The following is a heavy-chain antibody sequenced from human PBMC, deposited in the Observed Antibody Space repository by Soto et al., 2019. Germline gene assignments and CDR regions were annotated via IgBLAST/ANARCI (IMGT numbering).Heavy chain of an antibody. CDR1: GFIFSRYW. CDR2: IKQDGSVK. Sequence: GGSLRLSCTVSGFIFSRYWMSWVRQAPGKGLEWVAKIKQDGSVKYYVESVKGRFTVSRDNAKNSLYLQMNSLRAEDTAVYYCARGYCSSTSCYAGAFDMWAHGTMVTVSS. D-gene: IGHD2-2*01. V-gene: IGHV3-7*05. J-gene: IGHJ3*02. CDR3: ARGYCSSTSCYAGAFDM.